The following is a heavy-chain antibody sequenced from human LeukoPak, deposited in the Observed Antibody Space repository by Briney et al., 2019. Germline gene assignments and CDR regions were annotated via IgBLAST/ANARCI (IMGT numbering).Heavy chain of an antibody. D-gene: IGHD3-22*01. CDR3: AKRGVVIRVILVGFHKEAYYFDS. V-gene: IGHV3-23*01. J-gene: IGHJ4*02. CDR2: ISDRGSRT. Sequence: GGSLRLSCAVSGITLSNYGMSWVRQAPGKGLEWVAGISDRGSRTNYADSVKGRFTISTAHPKNTLYLQMNSLRAEDTAVYFCAKRGVVIRVILVGFHKEAYYFDSWGQGALVTVSS. CDR1: GITLSNYG.